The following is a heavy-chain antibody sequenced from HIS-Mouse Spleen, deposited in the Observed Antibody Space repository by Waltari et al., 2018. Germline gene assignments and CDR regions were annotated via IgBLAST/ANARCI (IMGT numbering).Heavy chain of an antibody. CDR2: VDWENDN. Sequence: QVTLRESGPALVKPTQTLTLTCTFSGFSLSTSGMCVSWIRQPPGKALEWLARVDWENDNYYSTSLKTMLTISKDTSNNQVVLTMTNMDPVHTATDYCARIAEGYSSGWYAFDYWGQGTLVTVSS. J-gene: IGHJ4*02. D-gene: IGHD6-19*01. CDR1: GFSLSTSGMC. V-gene: IGHV2-70*15. CDR3: ARIAEGYSSGWYAFDY.